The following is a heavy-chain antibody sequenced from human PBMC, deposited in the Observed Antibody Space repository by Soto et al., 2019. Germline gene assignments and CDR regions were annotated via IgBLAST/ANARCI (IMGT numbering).Heavy chain of an antibody. CDR3: ARVDTVNYDILTGQPFYY. CDR1: GGSISSGGYY. D-gene: IGHD3-9*01. J-gene: IGHJ4*02. V-gene: IGHV4-31*03. CDR2: IYYSGST. Sequence: QVQLQESGPGLVKPSQTLSLTCTVSGGSISSGGYYWSWIRQHPGKGLEWIGYIYYSGSTYYNPSLKSRVTISVDTSKNQFSLKLSSVTAADTAVYYCARVDTVNYDILTGQPFYYWGQGTLVTVSS.